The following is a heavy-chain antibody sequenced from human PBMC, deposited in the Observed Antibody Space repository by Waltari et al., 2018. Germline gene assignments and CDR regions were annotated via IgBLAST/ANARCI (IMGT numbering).Heavy chain of an antibody. D-gene: IGHD6-13*01. CDR1: GGSISSSSYS. V-gene: IGHV4-39*07. CDR2: IDYSGST. Sequence: QLQLQESGPGLVKPSEPLSPTCTVSGGSISSSSYSWGWIRQPPGRVLEWIGSIDYSGSTYYNPSLKSRVTISVDTSKNQFALKLSSVTAADTAVYYCARVGARVAAAGTEDYFDDWGQVTLVTVSS. J-gene: IGHJ4*02. CDR3: ARVGARVAAAGTEDYFDD.